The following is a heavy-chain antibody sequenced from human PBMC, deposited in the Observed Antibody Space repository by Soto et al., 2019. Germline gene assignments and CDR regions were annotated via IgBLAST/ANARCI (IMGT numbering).Heavy chain of an antibody. J-gene: IGHJ4*02. CDR1: GFSFDGYG. CDR3: AKASKGYTGYDLDY. CDR2: LSGSGSTT. Sequence: EVQLLESGGDLVQPGGSLRLSCAASGFSFDGYGMSWVRQAPGKGLEWVSALSGSGSTTYYADSVRGRFIISRDNSRDTLFLQMTSLRAEDTAVYFCAKASKGYTGYDLDYWGQGTVVTGSP. V-gene: IGHV3-23*01. D-gene: IGHD5-12*01.